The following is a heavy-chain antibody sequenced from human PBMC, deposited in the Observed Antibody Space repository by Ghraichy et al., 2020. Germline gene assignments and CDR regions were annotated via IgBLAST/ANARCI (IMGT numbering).Heavy chain of an antibody. CDR1: GYTFTSYG. CDR3: ARARPLYDSSGYYYAGTVGIDDY. V-gene: IGHV1-18*01. D-gene: IGHD3-22*01. Sequence: ASVKVSCKASGYTFTSYGISWVRQAPGQGLEWMGWISTYNGNTNYAQKLQGRVTMTTDTSTSTAYMELRSLRSDDTAVYYCARARPLYDSSGYYYAGTVGIDDYWGQGTLVTVSS. CDR2: ISTYNGNT. J-gene: IGHJ4*02.